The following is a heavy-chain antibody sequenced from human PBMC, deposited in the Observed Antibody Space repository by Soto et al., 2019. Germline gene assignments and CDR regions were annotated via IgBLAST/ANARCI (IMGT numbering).Heavy chain of an antibody. V-gene: IGHV5-10-1*01. CDR3: ARQIYDSDTGPNFQYYFDS. J-gene: IGHJ4*02. CDR1: GYSFAGYW. D-gene: IGHD3-22*01. CDR2: TDPSDSQT. Sequence: GESLKISCKGSGYSFAGYWITWVRQKPGKGLEWMGRTDPSDSQTYYSPSFRGHVTISATKSITTVFLQWSSLRASDTATYYCARQIYDSDTGPNFQYYFDSWGQGTPVTVSS.